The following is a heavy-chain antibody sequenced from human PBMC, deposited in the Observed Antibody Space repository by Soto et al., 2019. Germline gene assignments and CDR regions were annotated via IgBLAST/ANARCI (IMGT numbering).Heavy chain of an antibody. CDR2: IKSKTDGGTT. CDR3: TTTLRFLEWLLPDY. J-gene: IGHJ4*02. D-gene: IGHD3-3*01. CDR1: GFTFRNAW. V-gene: IGHV3-15*01. Sequence: EVQLVESGGGLVKPGGSLRLSCAASGFTFRNAWMSWVRQAPGKGLEWGGRIKSKTDGGTTDYAAPVKGRFTISRDDSKNTLYLQMNSLKTEDTAVYYCTTTLRFLEWLLPDYWGQGTLVTVSS.